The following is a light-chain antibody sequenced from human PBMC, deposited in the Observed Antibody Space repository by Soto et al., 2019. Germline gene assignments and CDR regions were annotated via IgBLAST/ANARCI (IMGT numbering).Light chain of an antibody. V-gene: IGLV6-57*04. J-gene: IGLJ2*01. CDR3: QSYDSSYHVV. CDR1: SGSIATNY. Sequence: NFLLTQPQSVSESPGKTVTISCTRSSGSIATNYVQWLHQRPGSVPTTVIFEDNQRPSGVPDRFSGSIDRSSNSASLSISGLKTEDEGDYYWQSYDSSYHVVFGGGTKLTVL. CDR2: EDN.